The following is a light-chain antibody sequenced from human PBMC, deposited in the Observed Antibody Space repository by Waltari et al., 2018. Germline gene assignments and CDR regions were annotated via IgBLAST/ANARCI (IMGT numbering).Light chain of an antibody. CDR3: ASWDNSLNGWV. Sequence: QSVLTQPPSVSGTPGQRVTISCSGSRSNFGSKPANWYQQLPGTAPKPLIYNDNQRPSGVPDRFSGSKSGTSASLAISGLQSEDEADYYCASWDNSLNGWVFGGGTELTVL. J-gene: IGLJ3*02. CDR1: RSNFGSKP. CDR2: NDN. V-gene: IGLV1-44*01.